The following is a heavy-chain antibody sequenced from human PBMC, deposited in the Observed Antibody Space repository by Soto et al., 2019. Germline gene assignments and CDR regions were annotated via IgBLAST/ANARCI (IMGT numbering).Heavy chain of an antibody. J-gene: IGHJ4*02. Sequence: QVQLVQSGAEVKKPGASVKVSCKASGYTFTTYGMSWVRQAPGQGLDWMGWISTYNGNTKYAERLQGRVTMTTDTTTSTAYMELRRLRSEDTAVYYCARGPTDYYDNSGNYFLDYWGQGTLVTVSS. CDR3: ARGPTDYYDNSGNYFLDY. CDR2: ISTYNGNT. CDR1: GYTFTTYG. D-gene: IGHD3-22*01. V-gene: IGHV1-18*01.